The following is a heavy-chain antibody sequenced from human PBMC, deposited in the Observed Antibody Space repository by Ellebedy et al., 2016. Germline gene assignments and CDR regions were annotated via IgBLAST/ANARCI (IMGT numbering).Heavy chain of an antibody. J-gene: IGHJ6*03. CDR3: ARGGGPSITIFGVVITRYPDYYYYMDV. D-gene: IGHD3-3*01. CDR2: INHSGST. Sequence: SETLSLTXAVYGGSFSGYYWSWIRQPPGKGLEWIGEINHSGSTNYNPSLKSRVTISVDTSKNQFSLKLSSVTAADTAVYYCARGGGPSITIFGVVITRYPDYYYYMDVWGKGTTVTVSS. CDR1: GGSFSGYY. V-gene: IGHV4-34*01.